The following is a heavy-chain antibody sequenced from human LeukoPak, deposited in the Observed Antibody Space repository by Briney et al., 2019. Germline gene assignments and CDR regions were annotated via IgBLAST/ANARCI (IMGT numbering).Heavy chain of an antibody. CDR3: ARGVGATFDAFDI. CDR1: GYTFRTYG. J-gene: IGHJ3*02. CDR2: ISVHNGNT. V-gene: IGHV1-18*01. D-gene: IGHD1-26*01. Sequence: ASVKVPCKGSGYTFRTYGISWVRQAPGQGLEWMGWISVHNGNTNYAQKVQGRVTMTTDTSTSTAYMELRSLRSDDTAVYHCARGVGATFDAFDIWGQGTMVTVSS.